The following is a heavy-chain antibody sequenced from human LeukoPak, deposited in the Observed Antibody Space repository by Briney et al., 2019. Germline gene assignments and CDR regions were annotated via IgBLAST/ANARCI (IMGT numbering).Heavy chain of an antibody. CDR1: GGTFSSYA. D-gene: IGHD3-10*01. Sequence: EASVKVSCKASGGTFSSYAISWVRQAPGQGLEWMGRIIPILGIANYAQKFQGRVTITADKSTSTAYMELSSLRSEDTAVYYCATDLPGMVRGVTTNPPDYWGQGTLVTVSS. CDR3: ATDLPGMVRGVTTNPPDY. J-gene: IGHJ4*02. V-gene: IGHV1-69*04. CDR2: IIPILGIA.